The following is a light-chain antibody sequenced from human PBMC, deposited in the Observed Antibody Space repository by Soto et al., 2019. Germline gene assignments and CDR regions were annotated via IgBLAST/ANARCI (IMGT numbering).Light chain of an antibody. J-gene: IGKJ2*01. CDR1: QSVSSN. CDR2: GAS. Sequence: EIVMTQSPATVSVSPGERATLSCRASQSVSSNLAWYQQKPGQAPRLLIYGASFRATGIPARFSGSGSGTEFTLTINSLQSEDFAVYYCQHYNNWPPYTFGQGTKVEIK. V-gene: IGKV3-15*01. CDR3: QHYNNWPPYT.